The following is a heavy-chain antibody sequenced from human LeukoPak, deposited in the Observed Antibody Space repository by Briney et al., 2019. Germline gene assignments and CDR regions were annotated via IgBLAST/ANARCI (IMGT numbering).Heavy chain of an antibody. J-gene: IGHJ4*02. Sequence: GGSLRLSCAASGFTFSDYYMSWIRQAPGKGLEWVSYISSSGSTIYYADSVKGRFTISRDNAKNSLYLQMNSLRAEDTAVYYCARDFYSSSWSSVLLGWGQGTLVTVSS. CDR1: GFTFSDYY. CDR3: ARDFYSSSWSSVLLG. CDR2: ISSSGSTI. D-gene: IGHD6-13*01. V-gene: IGHV3-11*01.